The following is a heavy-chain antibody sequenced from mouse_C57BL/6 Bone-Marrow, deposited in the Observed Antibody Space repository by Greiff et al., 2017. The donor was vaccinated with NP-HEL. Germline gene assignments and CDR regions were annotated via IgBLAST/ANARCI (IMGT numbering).Heavy chain of an antibody. Sequence: QVQLKQPGAELVKPGASVKLSCKASGYTFTSYWMHWVKQRPRQGLEWIGMIHPNSGSTNYNEKFKSKATLTVDKSSSTAYMQLSSLTSEDSAVYYCAREWEALYFDYWGQGTTLTVSS. CDR2: IHPNSGST. CDR3: AREWEALYFDY. D-gene: IGHD1-3*01. CDR1: GYTFTSYW. J-gene: IGHJ2*01. V-gene: IGHV1-64*01.